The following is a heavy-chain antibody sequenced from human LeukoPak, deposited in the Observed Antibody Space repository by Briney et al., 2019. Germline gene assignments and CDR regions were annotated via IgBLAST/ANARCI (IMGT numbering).Heavy chain of an antibody. J-gene: IGHJ4*02. CDR1: GFTFSNSA. CDR3: AVDVIYESD. V-gene: IGHV1-58*01. CDR2: IVVGSGNT. D-gene: IGHD2/OR15-2a*01. Sequence: GASVKVSCKASGFTFSNSAVQWVRQARGQRLEWIGWIVVGSGNTNYAQKFQERVTITRDMFTSTAYMELSSLRSEDTAVYYCAVDVIYESDWGQGTLVTVSS.